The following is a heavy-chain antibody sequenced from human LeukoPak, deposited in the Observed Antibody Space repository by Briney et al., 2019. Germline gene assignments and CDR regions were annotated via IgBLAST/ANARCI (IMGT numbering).Heavy chain of an antibody. V-gene: IGHV1-69*13. Sequence: ASVKVSCKASGGTFNNYAINWGRQAPGQGLEWVGRLIPLFGTPNYAQKFQGKVTITADESTSTFYMDLSGLRSEDTAVYYCAHATQRLPTIMIDAFDIWGQGTRVTVSS. CDR3: AHATQRLPTIMIDAFDI. J-gene: IGHJ3*02. CDR1: GGTFNNYA. D-gene: IGHD5-24*01. CDR2: LIPLFGTP.